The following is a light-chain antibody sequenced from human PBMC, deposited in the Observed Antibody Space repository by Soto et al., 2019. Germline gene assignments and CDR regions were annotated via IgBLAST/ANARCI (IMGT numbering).Light chain of an antibody. CDR3: HQYGGSPTWT. Sequence: EIVLTQSPGTLSLYPGERATLSCRASQTVSSSYLAWYQQKPGQAPRLLIYGASSRATGIPDRFSGSGSGTDFSLTISRLEPEDFAVYYCHQYGGSPTWTFGQGTKVENK. CDR2: GAS. J-gene: IGKJ1*01. V-gene: IGKV3-20*01. CDR1: QTVSSSY.